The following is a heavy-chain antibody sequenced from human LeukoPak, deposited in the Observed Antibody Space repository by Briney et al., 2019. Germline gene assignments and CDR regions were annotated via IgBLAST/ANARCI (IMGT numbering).Heavy chain of an antibody. Sequence: TGGSLRLSCVASGFTFNNYAMSWVRQAPGKGLEWVSAISGSGGTTYYADSVKGRFTFSRDNSENTLYLQMDSLRVEDTAVYYCARQVPTAEFDYWGQGTLVTVSS. CDR3: ARQVPTAEFDY. D-gene: IGHD2-2*01. CDR1: GFTFNNYA. CDR2: ISGSGGTT. J-gene: IGHJ4*02. V-gene: IGHV3-23*01.